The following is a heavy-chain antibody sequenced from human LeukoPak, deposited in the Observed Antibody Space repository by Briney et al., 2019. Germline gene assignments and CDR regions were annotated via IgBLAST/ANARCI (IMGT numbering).Heavy chain of an antibody. J-gene: IGHJ4*02. Sequence: GGSLRLSCAASGFTLGSSNMNWVRQAPGKGLEWVSSISSSSNYIYYADSVKGRFTISRDNAKNSVYLQMNSLRAEDTAVYYCARGRSYNSLSGVGYWGQGTLVTVSS. CDR2: ISSSSNYI. D-gene: IGHD2/OR15-2a*01. V-gene: IGHV3-21*01. CDR3: ARGRSYNSLSGVGY. CDR1: GFTLGSSN.